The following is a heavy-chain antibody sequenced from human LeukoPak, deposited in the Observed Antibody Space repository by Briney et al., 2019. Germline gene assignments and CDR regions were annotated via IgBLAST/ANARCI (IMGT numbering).Heavy chain of an antibody. Sequence: PSETLSLTCTVSDASLMSYYWNWIRQPPGKGLEWIGYIYHNGSPKYNPSLKSRVTMSQDTSKNQFSLKLSSVTAADTAVYYCAREAYSSGWYLDYWGPGTLVTVSS. CDR2: IYHNGSP. J-gene: IGHJ4*02. CDR1: DASLMSYY. CDR3: AREAYSSGWYLDY. V-gene: IGHV4-59*01. D-gene: IGHD6-19*01.